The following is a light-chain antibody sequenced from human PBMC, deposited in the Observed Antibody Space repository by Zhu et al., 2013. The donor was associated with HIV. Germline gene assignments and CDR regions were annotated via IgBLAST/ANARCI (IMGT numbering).Light chain of an antibody. J-gene: IGKJ4*01. CDR2: YAS. V-gene: IGKV3-11*01. CDR1: QNIENY. Sequence: DIVLTQSPATLSLSPGERATLSCRANQNIENYLVWYQQKLGQAPRLLISYASKRATGIPARFSGGGSGTDFTLTITGLEPEDFAVYYCQHNVDEPRALAFGGGSKVEIK. CDR3: QHNVDEPRALA.